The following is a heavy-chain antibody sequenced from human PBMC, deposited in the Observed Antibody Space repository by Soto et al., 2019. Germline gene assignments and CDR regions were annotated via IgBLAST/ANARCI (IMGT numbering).Heavy chain of an antibody. CDR2: IVVGSGNT. Sequence: GASVKVSCKASGFTFTSSAVQWVRQARGQRLEWIGWIVVGSGNTNYAQKFQERVTITRDMSTSTAYMELSSLRSEDTAVYYCAAGRYYYDSSGYRNSFDYWGQGPLVTVS. J-gene: IGHJ4*02. D-gene: IGHD3-22*01. V-gene: IGHV1-58*01. CDR3: AAGRYYYDSSGYRNSFDY. CDR1: GFTFTSSA.